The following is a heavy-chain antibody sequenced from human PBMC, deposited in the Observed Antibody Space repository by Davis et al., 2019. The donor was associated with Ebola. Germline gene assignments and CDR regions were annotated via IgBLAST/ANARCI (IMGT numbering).Heavy chain of an antibody. CDR2: INPNSGVT. D-gene: IGHD2-8*01. J-gene: IGHJ4*02. CDR1: GYTFTGYY. V-gene: IGHV1-2*06. CDR3: ASTKAGLDY. Sequence: AASVKVPCKASGYTFTGYYMHWVRQAPGQGLEWMGRINPNSGVTNYAQKFQGRVTMTRDTSISTAYMELSTLRSDDTAMFYCASTKAGLDYWGQGSLVTVSS.